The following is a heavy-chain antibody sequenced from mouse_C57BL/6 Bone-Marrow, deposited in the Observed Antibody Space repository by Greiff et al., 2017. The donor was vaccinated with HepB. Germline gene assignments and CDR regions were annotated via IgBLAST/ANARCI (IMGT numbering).Heavy chain of an antibody. CDR3: TTYSSHWYFDV. CDR1: GFNIKDYY. D-gene: IGHD2-5*01. V-gene: IGHV14-4*01. CDR2: IDPENGDT. J-gene: IGHJ1*03. Sequence: VQLKESGAELVRPGASVKLSCTASGFNIKDYYMHWVKQRPEQGLEWIGWIDPENGDTEYASKFQGKATITADTSSNTAYLQLSSLTSEDTAVYYCTTYSSHWYFDVWGTGTTVTVSS.